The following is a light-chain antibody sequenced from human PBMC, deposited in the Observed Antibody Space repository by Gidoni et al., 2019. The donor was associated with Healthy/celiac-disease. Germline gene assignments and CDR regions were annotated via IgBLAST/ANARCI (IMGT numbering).Light chain of an antibody. CDR2: GAS. CDR1: QSVSSSY. V-gene: IGKV3-20*01. J-gene: IGKJ2*01. CDR3: QQYGSSPRYT. Sequence: EIVLTQSPGPLSLSPGERATLSATASQSVSSSYLAWYQQKPGQAPRLLTYGASSRATGIPDRFSGSGSGTDFTLTISRLEPEDFAVYYCQQYGSSPRYTFGQGTKLEIK.